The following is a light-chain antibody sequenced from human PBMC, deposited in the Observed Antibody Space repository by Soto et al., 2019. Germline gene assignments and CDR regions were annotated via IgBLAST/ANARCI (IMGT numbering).Light chain of an antibody. J-gene: IGKJ5*01. CDR3: QQTYDTPIA. Sequence: DIQVTQSPSSLSASVGDRVTISCRASQYISKYVNWYQQKPGKAPDLLIYAASTLQRGVPSRFSGSGSGTDFTLTISSLQPEDFATYYCQQTYDTPIAFGQGTRLDIK. CDR2: AAS. CDR1: QYISKY. V-gene: IGKV1-39*01.